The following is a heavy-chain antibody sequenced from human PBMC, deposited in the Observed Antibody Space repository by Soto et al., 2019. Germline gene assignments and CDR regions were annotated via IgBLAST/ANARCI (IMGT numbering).Heavy chain of an antibody. V-gene: IGHV4-59*01. J-gene: IGHJ5*02. Sequence: SETLSLTCTVSGGSISSYYWSWIRQPPGKGLEWIGYIYYSGSTNYNPSLKSRVTISVDTSKNQFSLKLSSVTAADTAVYYCAREFMVREPGGAPGKHNWFDPWGQGTLVTVSS. CDR3: AREFMVREPGGAPGKHNWFDP. CDR2: IYYSGST. CDR1: GGSISSYY. D-gene: IGHD3-10*01.